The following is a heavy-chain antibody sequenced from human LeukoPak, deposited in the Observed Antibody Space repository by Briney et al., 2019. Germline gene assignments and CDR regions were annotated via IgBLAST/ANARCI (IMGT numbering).Heavy chain of an antibody. CDR3: ARVRTVTPYYGMDV. D-gene: IGHD4-17*01. J-gene: IGHJ6*02. CDR2: ISSSRTTI. CDR1: GFTFSSYS. V-gene: IGHV3-48*04. Sequence: GGSLRLSCAASGFTFSSYSMNWVRQVPGKGLEWVSYISSSRTTIYYADSVKGRFTISRANAKNSLYLQMNSLRAEDTAVYYCARVRTVTPYYGMDVWGPGTTVTVSS.